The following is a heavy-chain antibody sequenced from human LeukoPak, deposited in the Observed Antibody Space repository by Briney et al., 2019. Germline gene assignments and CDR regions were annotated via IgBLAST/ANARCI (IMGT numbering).Heavy chain of an antibody. D-gene: IGHD2-2*01. V-gene: IGHV3-66*02. CDR3: ASLVVPAAVFDY. J-gene: IGHJ4*02. CDR2: IYSGGST. Sequence: GGSLRLSCAASGLTVSSNYMSWVRQAPGKGLEWVSVIYSGGSTYYADSVKGRFTISRDNSKNTLYLQMNSLRAEDTAVYYCASLVVPAAVFDYWGQGTLVTVSS. CDR1: GLTVSSNY.